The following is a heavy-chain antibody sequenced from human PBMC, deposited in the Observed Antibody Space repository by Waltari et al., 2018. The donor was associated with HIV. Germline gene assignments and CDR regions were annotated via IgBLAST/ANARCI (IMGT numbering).Heavy chain of an antibody. D-gene: IGHD4-17*01. CDR3: ARDSEASTVTLKSSL. V-gene: IGHV3-21*01. Sequence: LVESGGGVVKPGRSLRLSCVGSGFSFISYNMNWVRHITGKGLEWVASISSVSSYIYYSNSVKDRFIVARDNDKRTLYLQMNRLTVADTAIYYCARDSEASTVTLKSSLWGRGTMVTVSS. J-gene: IGHJ1*01. CDR1: GFSFISYN. CDR2: ISSVSSYI.